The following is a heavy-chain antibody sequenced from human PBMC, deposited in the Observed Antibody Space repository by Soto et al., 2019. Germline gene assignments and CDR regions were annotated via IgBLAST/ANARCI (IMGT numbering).Heavy chain of an antibody. J-gene: IGHJ4*02. CDR3: ARYPPGDYKYFDY. CDR2: IYYSGST. CDR1: GGSISSYY. V-gene: IGHV4-59*08. Sequence: SETLSLTCTVSGGSISSYYWSWIRQPPGKGLEWIGYIYYSGSTNYNPSLKSRVTISVDTSKNQFSLKLSSVTAADTAVYYCARYPPGDYKYFDYWGQGTLVTVSS. D-gene: IGHD4-17*01.